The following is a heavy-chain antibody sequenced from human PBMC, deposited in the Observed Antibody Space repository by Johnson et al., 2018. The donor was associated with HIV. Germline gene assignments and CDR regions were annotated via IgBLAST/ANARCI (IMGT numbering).Heavy chain of an antibody. CDR3: ARDDSSSNGRAFDI. CDR1: GFTFSSYA. J-gene: IGHJ3*02. V-gene: IGHV3-64*01. Sequence: VHLVESGGGLVQPGGSLRLSCAASGFTFSSYAMHWVRQAPGKGLEYVSAISSNGGSTYYANSVKGRFTISRDNSKNTLYLQMGSLRAEDMAVYYCARDDSSSNGRAFDIWGQGTMVTVSS. CDR2: ISSNGGST. D-gene: IGHD6-6*01.